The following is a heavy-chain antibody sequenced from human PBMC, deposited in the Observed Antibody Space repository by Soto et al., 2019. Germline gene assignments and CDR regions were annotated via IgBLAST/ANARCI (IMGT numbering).Heavy chain of an antibody. CDR2: MNLNSGNT. CDR1: GYTFTSYD. J-gene: IGHJ4*02. CDR3: ARALLTGAPGEYFDY. D-gene: IGHD7-27*01. V-gene: IGHV1-8*01. Sequence: QVQLVQSGAEVRKPGASVKVSCKASGYTFTSYDINWVRQATGQGLEWMGWMNLNSGNTGYAQKLQGRVTMTRNTSILTAYMELSSLRSEDTAVYYCARALLTGAPGEYFDYWGQGTLVTVSS.